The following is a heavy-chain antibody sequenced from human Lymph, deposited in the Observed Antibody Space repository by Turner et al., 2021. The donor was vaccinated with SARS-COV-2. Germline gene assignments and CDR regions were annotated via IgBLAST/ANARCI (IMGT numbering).Heavy chain of an antibody. Sequence: QVQLVQSGAAVKKPGSSVKVSCKASGGTFSSYAISWVPPAPGTGLEWRGGITPILRIATYAKKFQGRATITADKTTSTAYRELSSLRSEDTAVFYCAGVFGGFGELGYYYYYGMDVWGQGTTVTVSS. CDR2: ITPILRIA. D-gene: IGHD3-10*01. CDR1: GGTFSSYA. J-gene: IGHJ6*02. V-gene: IGHV1-69*10. CDR3: AGVFGGFGELGYYYYYGMDV.